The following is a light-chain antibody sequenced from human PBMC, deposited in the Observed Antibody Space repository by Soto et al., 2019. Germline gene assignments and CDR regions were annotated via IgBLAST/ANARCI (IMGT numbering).Light chain of an antibody. Sequence: IHMTQSPSALSASVGDRVTITCRASQSINNWLAWYQQKPGKAPKLLIYKASTLETGVPSRFSGSGSGTEFSLTISSLQPDDFATYYCQQYNNHSPFTFGQGTKLEIK. V-gene: IGKV1-5*03. J-gene: IGKJ2*01. CDR3: QQYNNHSPFT. CDR2: KAS. CDR1: QSINNW.